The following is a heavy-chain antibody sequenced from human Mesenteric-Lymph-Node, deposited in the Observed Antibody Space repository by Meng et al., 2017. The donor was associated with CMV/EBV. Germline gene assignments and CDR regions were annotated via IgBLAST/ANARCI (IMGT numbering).Heavy chain of an antibody. CDR1: GGSFSGYY. D-gene: IGHD4-23*01. V-gene: IGHV4-34*01. CDR2: INHSGST. Sequence: GQLQRWGAGLLKPSGTLYLTCAVYGGSFSGYYWSWIRQPPGKGLEWIGEINHSGSTNYNPSLKSRVTISVDTSKNQFSLKLSSVTAADTAVYYCARHQRWLKSEGGFNYWGQGTLVTVSS. J-gene: IGHJ4*02. CDR3: ARHQRWLKSEGGFNY.